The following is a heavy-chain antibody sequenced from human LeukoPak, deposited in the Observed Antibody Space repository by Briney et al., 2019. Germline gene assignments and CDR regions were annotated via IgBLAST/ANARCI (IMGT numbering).Heavy chain of an antibody. D-gene: IGHD5-18*01. CDR2: ISGSAHKI. V-gene: IGHV3-23*01. Sequence: PSETLSLTCAVYGGSFSGYYWSWVRQAPEKGLDWVSVISGSAHKIRYADSVKGRFTISRDNSENIVYLQMNNLRAEDTAVYYCAGRVTGYSSGYVYWGQGTLVTVSS. CDR3: AGRVTGYSSGYVY. J-gene: IGHJ4*02. CDR1: GGSFSGYY.